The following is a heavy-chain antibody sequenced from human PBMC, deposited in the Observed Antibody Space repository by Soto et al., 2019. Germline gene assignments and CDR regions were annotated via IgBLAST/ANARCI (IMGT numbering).Heavy chain of an antibody. CDR1: GFTFSSYW. D-gene: IGHD3-10*01. V-gene: IGHV3-74*01. CDR3: AREHTRVRGFDY. Sequence: EVQLVESGGGLVQPGGSLRLSCAASGFTFSSYWMHWVRQAPGKGLVWVSRINSDGSTTSYADSVKGRFTISRDNAENALYLQMNSLRAGDTAVDFCAREHTRVRGFDYWCQGTLVT. J-gene: IGHJ4*02. CDR2: INSDGSTT.